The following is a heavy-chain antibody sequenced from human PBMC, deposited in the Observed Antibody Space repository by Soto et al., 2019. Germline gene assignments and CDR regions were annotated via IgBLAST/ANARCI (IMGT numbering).Heavy chain of an antibody. D-gene: IGHD3-22*01. CDR1: GFTFSSYG. Sequence: QVQLVESGGGVVQPGRSLRLSCAASGFTFSSYGMHWVRQAPGKGLEWVAIISYDGNYKYYADSVKGRFTISRDNSKYTLYLQMNSLRAEDTAVYYCGKVSTYYYDSTFYYWGQGSLVTVSS. CDR2: ISYDGNYK. CDR3: GKVSTYYYDSTFYY. V-gene: IGHV3-30*18. J-gene: IGHJ4*02.